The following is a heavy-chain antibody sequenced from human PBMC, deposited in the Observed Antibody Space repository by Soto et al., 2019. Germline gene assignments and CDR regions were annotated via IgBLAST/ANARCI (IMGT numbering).Heavy chain of an antibody. D-gene: IGHD6-19*01. V-gene: IGHV1-2*02. CDR1: GYTFTGYY. CDR2: INPNSGGT. CDR3: ARAKQWLPQGVR. Sequence: WXSEKVSFKASGYTFTGYYMHWVRQAPGQGLEWMGWINPNSGGTNYAQKFQGRVTMTRGTSISTAYMELSRLRSDDTAVYYCARAKQWLPQGVRWGQGTLVTVSS. J-gene: IGHJ4*02.